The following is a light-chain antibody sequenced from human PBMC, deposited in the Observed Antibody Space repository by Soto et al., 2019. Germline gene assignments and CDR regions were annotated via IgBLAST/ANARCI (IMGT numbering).Light chain of an antibody. CDR3: ATWDDSLKGYV. Sequence: QSALPQPPSASGTPGQRVTISCSGSSSNNGSSTVTWYQQLPGAAPTVLIHSNNQRPSGVPDRFSGSKSGTSASLAISGLQADDEADYYCATWDDSLKGYVFGTGTKVTV. V-gene: IGLV1-44*01. CDR2: SNN. J-gene: IGLJ1*01. CDR1: SSNNGSST.